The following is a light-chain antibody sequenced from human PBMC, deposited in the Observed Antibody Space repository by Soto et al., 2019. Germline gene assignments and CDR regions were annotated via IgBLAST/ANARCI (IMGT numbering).Light chain of an antibody. Sequence: DIQMTQSPSTLSASVGDRVTITCRASQSISSWLAWYQQKPGKAPNLLIYKASSFESGVPSRFSGSGSGTAFTLTISSLQPDDFATYYCQQYSSYLYSFGQGTKLEIK. V-gene: IGKV1-5*03. CDR2: KAS. CDR3: QQYSSYLYS. J-gene: IGKJ2*03. CDR1: QSISSW.